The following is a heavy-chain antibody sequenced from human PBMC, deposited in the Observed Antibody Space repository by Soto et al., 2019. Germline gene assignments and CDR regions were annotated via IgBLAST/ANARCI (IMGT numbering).Heavy chain of an antibody. V-gene: IGHV3-30*18. J-gene: IGHJ4*02. D-gene: IGHD2-2*03. Sequence: GGSLRLSCAASGFTFSSYGMHWVRQAPGKGLEWVAVISYDGSNKYYADSVKGRFTISRDNSKNTLYLQMNSLRAEDTAVYYCAKDRVPVGIVVVPAAIGYWGQGTLVTVSS. CDR1: GFTFSSYG. CDR2: ISYDGSNK. CDR3: AKDRVPVGIVVVPAAIGY.